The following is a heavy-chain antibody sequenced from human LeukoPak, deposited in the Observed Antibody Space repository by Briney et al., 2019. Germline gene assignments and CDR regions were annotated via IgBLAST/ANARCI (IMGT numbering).Heavy chain of an antibody. CDR1: GGSISSGGYY. J-gene: IGHJ4*02. CDR3: ARSDGYLLDY. V-gene: IGHV4-39*07. CDR2: INHSGST. Sequence: SETLSLTCTVSGGSISSGGYYWSWIRQPPGKGLEWIGEINHSGSTNYNPSLKSRVTISVDTSKNQFSLKLSSVTAADTAVYYCARSDGYLLDYWGQGTLVTVSS. D-gene: IGHD5-24*01.